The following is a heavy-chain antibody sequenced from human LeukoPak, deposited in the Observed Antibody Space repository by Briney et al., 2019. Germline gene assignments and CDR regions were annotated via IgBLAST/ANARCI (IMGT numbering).Heavy chain of an antibody. V-gene: IGHV3-33*01. Sequence: GGSLRLSCAASGFTFSSYGMHWVRQAPGKGLEWVAVIWYDGSNKYYADSVKGRFTISRDNSKNTLYLQMNSLRAEDTAVYYRARDHRYSGSYYDYWGQGTLVTVSS. CDR3: ARDHRYSGSYYDY. D-gene: IGHD1-26*01. CDR1: GFTFSSYG. J-gene: IGHJ4*02. CDR2: IWYDGSNK.